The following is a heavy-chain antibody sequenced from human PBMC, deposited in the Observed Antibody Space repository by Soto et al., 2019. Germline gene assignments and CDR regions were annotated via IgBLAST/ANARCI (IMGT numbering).Heavy chain of an antibody. CDR3: AKGQAAALGFP. D-gene: IGHD6-25*01. CDR1: GFTFRDFA. V-gene: IGHV3-23*01. J-gene: IGHJ5*02. CDR2: ISASARSI. Sequence: GGSLRLSCAASGFTFRDFAMSWARQAPGKGLEWVSVISASARSINYADSVKGRFTISRDDSKNTLYLQMNSLTVDDTAVYYFAKGQAAALGFPWGQGTV.